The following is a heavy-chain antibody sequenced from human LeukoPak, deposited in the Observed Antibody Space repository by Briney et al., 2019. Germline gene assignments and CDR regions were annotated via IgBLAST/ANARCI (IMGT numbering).Heavy chain of an antibody. CDR3: ARLVAAGGSGSFDP. J-gene: IGHJ5*02. D-gene: IGHD6-13*01. Sequence: ASVKVSCKASGYTFTTYAMNWVRQGPGQGLEWMGWINTYTGNPTYAQDFTGRFVFSLDTSVSTAYLQIYSLKAEDTAVYYCARLVAAGGSGSFDPWGQGTLVTVSS. V-gene: IGHV7-4-1*01. CDR2: INTYTGNP. CDR1: GYTFTTYA.